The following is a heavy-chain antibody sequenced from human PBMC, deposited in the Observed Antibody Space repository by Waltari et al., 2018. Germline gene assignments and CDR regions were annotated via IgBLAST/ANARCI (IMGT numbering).Heavy chain of an antibody. J-gene: IGHJ5*02. CDR1: GYSISSGYY. D-gene: IGHD1-20*01. Sequence: QVQLQESGPGLVKPSETLSLTCAVSGYSISSGYYWGWIRQPPGKGLEWIGSIYHSGGTYYNPSLKSRVTISVDTSKNQFSLKLSSVTAADTAVYYCARHPITGTGGWFDPWGQGTLVTVSS. CDR3: ARHPITGTGGWFDP. CDR2: IYHSGGT. V-gene: IGHV4-38-2*01.